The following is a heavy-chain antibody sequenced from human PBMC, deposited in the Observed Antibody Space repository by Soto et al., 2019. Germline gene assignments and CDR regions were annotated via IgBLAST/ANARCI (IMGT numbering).Heavy chain of an antibody. CDR2: INVDSGRT. V-gene: IGHV1-2*04. CDR1: GYTFTGYY. Sequence: QVQLVQSGAEVKKPGAPVKVSCKASGYTFTGYYIHWVRQAPGQGLEWMGWINVDSGRTKYAQKFQGWVTMTRDTSISTAYMEVNRLGSDDTAVFYCARSSIFGLVITPPWFDPWGQGTLVTVSS. CDR3: ARSSIFGLVITPPWFDP. D-gene: IGHD3-3*01. J-gene: IGHJ5*02.